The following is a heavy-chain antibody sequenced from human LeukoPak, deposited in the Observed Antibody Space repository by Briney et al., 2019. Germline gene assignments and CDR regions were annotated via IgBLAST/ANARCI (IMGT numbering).Heavy chain of an antibody. V-gene: IGHV3-23*01. Sequence: GGSLRLSCAASGFTFSSYAMRWVRQAPGKGLEWVSAISFSGTNTYYADSVKGRFTISRDNLKNTLYLQMNSLGAEDTAVYFCAKEVKAATNWFDPWGQGTLVTVSS. CDR1: GFTFSSYA. CDR3: AKEVKAATNWFDP. J-gene: IGHJ5*02. D-gene: IGHD6-25*01. CDR2: ISFSGTNT.